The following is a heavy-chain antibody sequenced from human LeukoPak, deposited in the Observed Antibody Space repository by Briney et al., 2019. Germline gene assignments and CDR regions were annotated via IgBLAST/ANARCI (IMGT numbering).Heavy chain of an antibody. D-gene: IGHD6-6*01. CDR1: GYTFTGYY. Sequence: ASVKVSCKASGYTFTGYYMHWVRQAPGQGLEWMGWINPNSGGTNYAQKFQGWVTMTRDTSISTAYMELSRLRSDDTAVYYCATGPPLVRYYYMDVWGKGTTVTVSS. CDR2: INPNSGGT. V-gene: IGHV1-2*04. CDR3: ATGPPLVRYYYMDV. J-gene: IGHJ6*03.